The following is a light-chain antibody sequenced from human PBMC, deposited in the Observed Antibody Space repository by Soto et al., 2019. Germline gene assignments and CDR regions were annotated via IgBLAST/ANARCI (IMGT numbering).Light chain of an antibody. CDR1: SGHSSYA. V-gene: IGLV4-69*01. CDR3: QTWGTGPWV. J-gene: IGLJ3*02. Sequence: QPVLTQSPSASASLGASVKLTCTLSSGHSSYAIAWHQQQPEKGSRYLMKLNSDGSHSKGDGIPNRFSGSSSGAERYLTISSLQSEDEADYYCQTWGTGPWVFGGGTKLTVL. CDR2: LNSDGSH.